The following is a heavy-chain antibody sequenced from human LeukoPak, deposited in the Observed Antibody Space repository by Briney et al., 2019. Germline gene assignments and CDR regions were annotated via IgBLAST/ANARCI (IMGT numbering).Heavy chain of an antibody. CDR3: ASSPADSSGYYDY. Sequence: PSETLSLTCTVSGYSISSGYYWGWIRQPPGKGLEWIGSIYHSGSTYYNPSLKSRVTISVDTSKNQFSLKLSSVTAADTAVYYCASSPADSSGYYDYWGQGTLVTVSS. CDR2: IYHSGST. J-gene: IGHJ4*02. V-gene: IGHV4-38-2*02. D-gene: IGHD3-22*01. CDR1: GYSISSGYY.